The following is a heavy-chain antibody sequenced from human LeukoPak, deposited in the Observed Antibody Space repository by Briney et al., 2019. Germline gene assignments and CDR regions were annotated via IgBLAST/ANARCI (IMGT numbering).Heavy chain of an antibody. CDR3: ASDNGYYDILTGYYLYPHRDYGMDV. V-gene: IGHV3-11*01. Sequence: PGGSLRLSCEASGFTFSNYAMCWVRQAPGKGLEWVSYISSSGSTIYYADSVKGRFTISRDNAKNSLYLQMNSLRAEDTAVYYCASDNGYYDILTGYYLYPHRDYGMDVWGQGTTVTVSS. CDR1: GFTFSNYA. CDR2: ISSSGSTI. J-gene: IGHJ6*02. D-gene: IGHD3-9*01.